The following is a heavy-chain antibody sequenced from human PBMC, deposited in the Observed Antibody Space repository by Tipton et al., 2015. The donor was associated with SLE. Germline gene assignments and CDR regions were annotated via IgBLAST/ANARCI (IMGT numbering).Heavy chain of an antibody. D-gene: IGHD3-3*01. CDR1: GGSISSGYY. Sequence: TLSLTCTVSGGSISSGYYWGWIRQPPGKGLEWIGSMYHSGSTYYNPSLKSRVTISVDTSKNQVSLRLTSVTAADTAVYTCARHYNLFSAFDSWGQGTLVTVSS. J-gene: IGHJ4*02. CDR3: ARHYNLFSAFDS. CDR2: MYHSGST. V-gene: IGHV4-38-2*02.